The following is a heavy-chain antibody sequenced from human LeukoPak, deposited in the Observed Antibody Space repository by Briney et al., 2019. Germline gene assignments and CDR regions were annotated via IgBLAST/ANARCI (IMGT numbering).Heavy chain of an antibody. CDR2: ISGSGGST. D-gene: IGHD4-17*01. CDR3: ARVYGDYFGAFDI. CDR1: GFTFSSYA. V-gene: IGHV3-23*01. Sequence: PGGSLRLSCAASGFTFSSYAMGWVRQAPGKGLEWVSAISGSGGSTYYADSVKGRFTISRDNSKNTLYLQMNSLRAEDTAVYYCARVYGDYFGAFDIWGQGTMVTVSS. J-gene: IGHJ3*02.